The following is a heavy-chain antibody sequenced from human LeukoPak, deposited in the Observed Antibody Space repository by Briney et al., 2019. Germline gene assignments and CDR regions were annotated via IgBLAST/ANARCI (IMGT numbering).Heavy chain of an antibody. CDR1: GDSISSGGYS. V-gene: IGHV4-31*03. J-gene: IGHJ4*02. CDR3: ARESGAAAAAPRFDY. D-gene: IGHD6-13*01. Sequence: SQTLSLTCTVPGDSISSGGYSWSWIRQHPGTGLEWIGYIYYSGTTYYNPSLKSRVTISVDTSKNQFSLKLNSVTAADTAVYYCARESGAAAAAPRFDYWGQGTLVTVSS. CDR2: IYYSGTT.